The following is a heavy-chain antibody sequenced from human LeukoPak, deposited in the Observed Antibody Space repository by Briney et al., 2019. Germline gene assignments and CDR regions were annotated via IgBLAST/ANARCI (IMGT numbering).Heavy chain of an antibody. J-gene: IGHJ4*02. D-gene: IGHD3-10*01. Sequence: GASVKVSCKASGGTFSSYAISWVRQAPGQGLEWMGGIIPIFGTANYAQKFQGRVTITADESTSTAYMELSSLRSEDTAVYYCARGASLRYYGSGSRFDYWGQGTLVTVSS. CDR2: IIPIFGTA. CDR1: GGTFSSYA. V-gene: IGHV1-69*13. CDR3: ARGASLRYYGSGSRFDY.